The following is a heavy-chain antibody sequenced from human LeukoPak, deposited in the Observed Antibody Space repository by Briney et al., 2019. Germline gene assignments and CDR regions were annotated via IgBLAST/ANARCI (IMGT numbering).Heavy chain of an antibody. Sequence: SETLSLTCGVYGGSFSGYYWSWIRQPPGKGLEWIGEINHSGSTNYNPPLKSRVTISVDTSKNQFSLKLSSVTAADTAVYYCAKDPAAAGTEDFDYWGQGTLVTVSS. CDR2: INHSGST. J-gene: IGHJ4*02. D-gene: IGHD6-13*01. CDR3: AKDPAAAGTEDFDY. CDR1: GGSFSGYY. V-gene: IGHV4-34*01.